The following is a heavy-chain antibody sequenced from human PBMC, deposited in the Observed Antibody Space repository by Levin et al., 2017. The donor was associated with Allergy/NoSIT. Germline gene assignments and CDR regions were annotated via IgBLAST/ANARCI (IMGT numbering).Heavy chain of an antibody. V-gene: IGHV3-30-3*01. CDR3: ASESSGWSSSSFI. J-gene: IGHJ4*02. CDR1: GFTFSSYA. Sequence: PAGGSLRLSCAASGFTFSSYAMHWVRQAPGKGLEWVAVISYDGSNKYYADSVKGRFTISRDNSKNTLYLQMNSLRAEDTAVYYCASESSGWSSSSFIWGQGTLVTVSS. CDR2: ISYDGSNK. D-gene: IGHD6-19*01.